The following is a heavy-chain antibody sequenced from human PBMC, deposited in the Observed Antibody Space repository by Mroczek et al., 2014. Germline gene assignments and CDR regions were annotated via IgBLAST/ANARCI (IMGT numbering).Heavy chain of an antibody. CDR3: ARAPAVYADPGWGNAFDI. CDR2: ISYDGSNK. Sequence: QVQLVESGGGVVQPGRSLRLSCAASGFTFSSYAMHWVRQAPGKGLEWVAVISYDGSNKYYADSVKGRFTISRDNSKNTLYLQMNSLRAEDTAVYYCARAPAVYADPGWGNAFDIWGQGTMVTVSS. J-gene: IGHJ3*02. V-gene: IGHV3-30-3*01. D-gene: IGHD2-8*01. CDR1: GFTFSSYA.